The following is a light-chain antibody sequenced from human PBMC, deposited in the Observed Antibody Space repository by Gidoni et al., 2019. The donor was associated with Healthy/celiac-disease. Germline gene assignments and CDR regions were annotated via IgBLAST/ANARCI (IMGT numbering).Light chain of an antibody. CDR1: QSVSSN. CDR3: QQYNNWPPKVT. Sequence: EIVMTQSPATLSVSPGERATLSCRSSQSVSSNLAWYQQKPGQAPRLLIYGASTRATGIPASFSGSVSGTEFTLTIGSLQSEDFAVYYCQQYNNWPPKVTFGQGTKLEIK. CDR2: GAS. J-gene: IGKJ2*01. V-gene: IGKV3-15*01.